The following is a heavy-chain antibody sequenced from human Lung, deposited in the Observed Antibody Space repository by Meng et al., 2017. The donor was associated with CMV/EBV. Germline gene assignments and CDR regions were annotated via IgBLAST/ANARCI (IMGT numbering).Heavy chain of an antibody. CDR3: VTDDPCSGGDCSVGY. CDR1: GYSLIELS. CDR2: FDPEDGET. Sequence: ASVKVSCKVSGYSLIELSMQWVRQAPGKGLEWMGGFDPEDGETIYAQQFQGRVTLTEDTSTNTAYMELRSLKSADTAVYYCVTDDPCSGGDCSVGYWGQGXLVTVSS. D-gene: IGHD2-21*02. J-gene: IGHJ4*02. V-gene: IGHV1-24*01.